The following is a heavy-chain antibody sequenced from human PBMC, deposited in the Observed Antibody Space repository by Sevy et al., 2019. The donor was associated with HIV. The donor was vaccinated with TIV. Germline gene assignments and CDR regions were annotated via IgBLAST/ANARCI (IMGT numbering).Heavy chain of an antibody. V-gene: IGHV3-73*01. D-gene: IGHD2-15*01. Sequence: GGSLRLSCAASGFTFSGSAMHWVRQASGKGLEWIGRIKNKGNNYATAYGASVKGSFTISRDDSKNTAYLQMNSLKTEDTAMYYCARHYIDCSGGSCSSDYFDYWGQGTLVTVSS. J-gene: IGHJ4*02. CDR3: ARHYIDCSGGSCSSDYFDY. CDR2: IKNKGNNYAT. CDR1: GFTFSGSA.